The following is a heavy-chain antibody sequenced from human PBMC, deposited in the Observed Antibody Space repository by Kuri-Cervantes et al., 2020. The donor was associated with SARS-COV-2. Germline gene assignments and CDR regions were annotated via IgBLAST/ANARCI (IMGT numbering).Heavy chain of an antibody. CDR1: GFTFGDYA. J-gene: IGHJ4*02. CDR2: IRSKAYGGTT. D-gene: IGHD3-3*01. V-gene: IGHV3-49*03. Sequence: GSLRLPCTASGFTFGDYAMSWFRQAPGKGLEWVGFIRSKAYGGTTEYAASVKGRFTISRDDSKSIAYLQMNSLKTEDTAVYYCTRSPRITIFGVVNRFDYWGQGTLVTVSS. CDR3: TRSPRITIFGVVNRFDY.